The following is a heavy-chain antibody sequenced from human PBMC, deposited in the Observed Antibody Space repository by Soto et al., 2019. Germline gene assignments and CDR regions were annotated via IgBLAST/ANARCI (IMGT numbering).Heavy chain of an antibody. D-gene: IGHD6-13*01. CDR1: DGSISASY. CDR3: ARSSHKESWFDP. Sequence: SETLSLTCTISDGSISASYWSWIRQPPGKGLEWIGYVFYTGSTNYNPSLSSRITMSIDTSRNQFSLKLNSVTAADTAVYYCARSSHKESWFDPWGQGTLVTVSS. V-gene: IGHV4-59*12. CDR2: VFYTGST. J-gene: IGHJ5*02.